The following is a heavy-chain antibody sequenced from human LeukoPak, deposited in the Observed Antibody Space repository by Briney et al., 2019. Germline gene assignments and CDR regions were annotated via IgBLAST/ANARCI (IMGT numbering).Heavy chain of an antibody. CDR3: ARDRGYTSYDF. CDR1: GISFSSSG. V-gene: IGHV3-7*01. CDR2: INQDGTHR. J-gene: IGHJ4*02. D-gene: IGHD5-18*01. Sequence: GGSLRLSCTASGISFSSSGMHWIRQAPGKGLEWVANINQDGTHRYYVDSVEGRFTVSRDTAKNSVYLEMNSLRAEDTAVYYCARDRGYTSYDFWGQGILVTVSS.